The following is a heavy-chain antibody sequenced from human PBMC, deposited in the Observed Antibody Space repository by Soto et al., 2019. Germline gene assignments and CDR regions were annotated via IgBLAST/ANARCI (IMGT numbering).Heavy chain of an antibody. D-gene: IGHD3-10*01. CDR3: ARAQWFGDPFDY. CDR2: IYWDDDK. CDR1: GFSLTTGGVG. Sequence: QITLKESGPTLVKPTQTLALTCTFSGFSLTTGGVGVGWIRQPPGKALEWLALIYWDDDKRYSPSLTSRLTITKDTSRNQVVLTMTNMDPVDTATYFCARAQWFGDPFDYRGQGTPVTVSS. J-gene: IGHJ4*02. V-gene: IGHV2-5*02.